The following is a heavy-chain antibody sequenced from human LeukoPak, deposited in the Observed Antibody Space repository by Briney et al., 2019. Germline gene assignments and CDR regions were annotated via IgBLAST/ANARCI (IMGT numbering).Heavy chain of an antibody. CDR2: IWSDGTNR. J-gene: IGHJ4*01. CDR3: ERDAQRGFDYSNSLKY. V-gene: IGHV3-33*01. D-gene: IGHD4-11*01. Sequence: PGGSLRLSCAASGFIFSHHGMHWVRQAPGQGLEWVAVIWSDGTNRFYADSVKGRFTISRDNSQNTVFLQMDSLRVKDTAIYYCERDAQRGFDYSNSLKYWGHGTLVTVSS. CDR1: GFIFSHHG.